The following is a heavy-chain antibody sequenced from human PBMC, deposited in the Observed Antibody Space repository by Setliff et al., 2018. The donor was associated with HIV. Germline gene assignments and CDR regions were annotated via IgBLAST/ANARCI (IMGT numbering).Heavy chain of an antibody. CDR1: GVSITTDGYY. D-gene: IGHD2-15*01. Sequence: SETLSLTCSVSGVSITTDGYYWSWIRHYPGKGLKWIGYMYHSGSTYYNASLASRLIMSLDPSKNQFSLKLNSMTAADTAMYYCARHPPYCSGGSCYRGRGYYFDYWGQGTLVTVSS. CDR2: MYHSGST. CDR3: ARHPPYCSGGSCYRGRGYYFDY. V-gene: IGHV4-31*03. J-gene: IGHJ4*02.